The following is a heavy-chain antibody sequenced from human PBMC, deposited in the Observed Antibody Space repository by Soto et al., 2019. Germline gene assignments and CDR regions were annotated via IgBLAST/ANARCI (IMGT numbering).Heavy chain of an antibody. Sequence: GASVKVSCKASGYTFTSYAMHWVRQAPGQRLEWMGWINDGNGNTKYSQKFQGRVTITRDTSASTAYMELSSLRSEDTAVYYCARDTGYCSGGSCYSHNWFDPWGQGTLVTVSS. CDR3: ARDTGYCSGGSCYSHNWFDP. CDR1: GYTFTSYA. D-gene: IGHD2-15*01. J-gene: IGHJ5*02. V-gene: IGHV1-3*01. CDR2: INDGNGNT.